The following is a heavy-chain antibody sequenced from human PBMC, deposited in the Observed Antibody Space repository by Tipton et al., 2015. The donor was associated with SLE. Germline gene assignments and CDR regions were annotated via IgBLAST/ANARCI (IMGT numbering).Heavy chain of an antibody. J-gene: IGHJ3*02. Sequence: TLSLTCTVSGGSISSHYWGWIRQPPGKGLEWIGYIYYSGSTNYNPSLKSRVTMSVDTSKNQFSLKLSSVAAADTAVYYCARGTGTTDAFDIWGQGTMVTVSS. D-gene: IGHD1-7*01. CDR2: IYYSGST. CDR3: ARGTGTTDAFDI. V-gene: IGHV4-59*11. CDR1: GGSISSHY.